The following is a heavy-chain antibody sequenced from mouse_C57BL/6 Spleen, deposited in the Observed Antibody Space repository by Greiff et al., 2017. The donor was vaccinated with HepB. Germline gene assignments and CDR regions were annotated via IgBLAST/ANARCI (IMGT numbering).Heavy chain of an antibody. CDR1: GFTFSDYG. V-gene: IGHV5-4*03. CDR3: ARGPYYFDY. CDR2: ISDGGSYT. J-gene: IGHJ2*01. Sequence: EVKLVESGGGLVKPGGSLKLSCAASGFTFSDYGMHWVRQTPEKRLEWVATISDGGSYTYYPDNVKGRFTISRDNAKNNLYLQMSHLKSEDTAMYYCARGPYYFDYWGQGTTLTVSS.